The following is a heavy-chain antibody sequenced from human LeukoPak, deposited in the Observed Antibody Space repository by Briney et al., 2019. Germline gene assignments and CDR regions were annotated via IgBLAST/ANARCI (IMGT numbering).Heavy chain of an antibody. V-gene: IGHV3-23*01. J-gene: IGHJ5*02. CDR1: GFNFSSYA. D-gene: IGHD3-10*01. CDR3: AKEITMVRGVKPNWFDP. CDR2: ISGSGGST. Sequence: GGSLRLSCAASGFNFSSYAMSWVRQAPGKGLEWVSAISGSGGSTYYADSVKGRFTISRDNSKNTLYLQMNSLRAEDTAVYYCAKEITMVRGVKPNWFDPWGQGTLVTVSS.